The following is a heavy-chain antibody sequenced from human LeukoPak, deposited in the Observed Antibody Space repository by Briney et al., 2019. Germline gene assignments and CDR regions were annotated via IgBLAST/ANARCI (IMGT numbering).Heavy chain of an antibody. Sequence: GGSLRLSCAASGFTVSSSYMTWVRQAPGKGLEWVSVIYSGGTTYYADSVKGRFTISRDNSKNTLYVHMNSLRAEDTAVYFCARGLLREYAFDIWGQGTMVTVS. J-gene: IGHJ3*02. CDR2: IYSGGTT. D-gene: IGHD2-15*01. CDR1: GFTVSSSY. V-gene: IGHV3-66*01. CDR3: ARGLLREYAFDI.